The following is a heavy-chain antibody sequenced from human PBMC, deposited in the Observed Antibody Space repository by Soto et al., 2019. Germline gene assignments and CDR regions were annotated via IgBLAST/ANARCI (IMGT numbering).Heavy chain of an antibody. J-gene: IGHJ3*02. CDR3: APHVYCSGVSCHYDAFDI. CDR2: IRDSGDST. V-gene: IGHV3-23*01. D-gene: IGHD2-15*01. CDR1: GFIFGNYM. Sequence: EVQLLESGGGLVQPGESLRLSCAVSGFIFGNYMMTWVRQAPGKGLEWVSTIRDSGDSTSYADSVQGQFTISRDNFKDTMDFQMDCLGAEDTAVYYCAPHVYCSGVSCHYDAFDIRGQGAMVTVSS.